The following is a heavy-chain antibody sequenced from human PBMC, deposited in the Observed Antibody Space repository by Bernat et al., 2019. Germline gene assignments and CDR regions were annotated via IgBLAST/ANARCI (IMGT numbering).Heavy chain of an antibody. CDR1: GFTFSSYA. V-gene: IGHV3-30-3*01. J-gene: IGHJ3*02. CDR3: ARALYYYDSSGPGAFDI. Sequence: QVQLVESGGGVVQPGRSLRLSCAASGFTFSSYAMHWVRQAPGKGLEWVAVISYDGSNKYYADSVKGRFTTSSDNSKNTRYLKMNSLRAEDTAVYYCARALYYYDSSGPGAFDIWGQGKMVTVSS. CDR2: ISYDGSNK. D-gene: IGHD3-22*01.